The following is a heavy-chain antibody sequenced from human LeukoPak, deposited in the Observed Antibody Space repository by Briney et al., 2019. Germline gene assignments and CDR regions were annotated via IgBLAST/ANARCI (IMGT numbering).Heavy chain of an antibody. CDR1: GFTFSSYG. D-gene: IGHD5-12*01. Sequence: GRSLRLSCAASGFTFSSYGMHSVRQAPGKGLEWVAVISYDGRNKYYADTVNGRFTISGDNSKTTLYLQMNSLIAEDTAVYYCAKVTAVWWLRGGGFDYWGRGTLVIVSS. J-gene: IGHJ4*02. V-gene: IGHV3-30*18. CDR3: AKVTAVWWLRGGGFDY. CDR2: ISYDGRNK.